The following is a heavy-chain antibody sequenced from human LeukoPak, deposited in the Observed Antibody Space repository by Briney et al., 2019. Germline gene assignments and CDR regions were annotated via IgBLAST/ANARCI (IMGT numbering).Heavy chain of an antibody. CDR1: GYTFTSYD. D-gene: IGHD6-13*01. V-gene: IGHV1-8*01. Sequence: ASVKVSCKASGYTFTSYDINWVRQATGQGLEWTGWMNPNSGNTGYAQKFQGRVTMTRNTSISTAYMELSSLRSEDTAVYYCARVSSSWYRYYYYMDVWGKGTTVTVSS. CDR2: MNPNSGNT. J-gene: IGHJ6*03. CDR3: ARVSSSWYRYYYYMDV.